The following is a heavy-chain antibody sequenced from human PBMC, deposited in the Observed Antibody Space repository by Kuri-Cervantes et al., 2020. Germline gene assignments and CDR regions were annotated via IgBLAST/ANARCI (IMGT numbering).Heavy chain of an antibody. CDR3: AREDDADYYYYYMDV. CDR1: GGSFSGYY. J-gene: IGHJ6*03. V-gene: IGHV4-34*01. CDR2: INHSGST. Sequence: GSLRLSCAVYGGSFSGYYWSWIRQPPGKGLEWIGEINHSGSTNYNPSLKSRVTISVDTSKNQFSLKLSSVTAADTAVYYRAREDDADYYYYYMDVWGKGTTVTVSS. D-gene: IGHD2-2*01.